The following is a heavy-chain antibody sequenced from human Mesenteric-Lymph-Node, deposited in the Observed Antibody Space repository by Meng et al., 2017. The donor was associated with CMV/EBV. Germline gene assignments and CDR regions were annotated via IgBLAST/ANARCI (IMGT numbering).Heavy chain of an antibody. J-gene: IGHJ3*02. CDR2: ISSSSSTI. CDR1: GFTFSSYS. CDR3: ARDKADAFDI. V-gene: IGHV3-48*04. Sequence: GESLKISCAASGFTFSSYSMNWVRQAPGKGLEWVSYISSSSSTIYYADSVKGRFTISRDNAKNSLYLQMNSLRAGDTAVYYCARDKADAFDIWGQGTMVTVSS.